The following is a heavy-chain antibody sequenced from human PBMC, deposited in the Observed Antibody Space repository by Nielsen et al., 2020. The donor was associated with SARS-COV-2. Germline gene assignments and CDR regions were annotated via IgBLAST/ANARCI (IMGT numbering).Heavy chain of an antibody. D-gene: IGHD1-26*01. CDR2: IYYSGST. J-gene: IGHJ4*02. CDR1: GGSISSYY. CDR3: ASQNSMISGDYFDY. Sequence: GSLRLSCTVSGGSISSYYWSWIRQPPGKGLEWIGYIYYSGSTNYNPFLKSRVTISVDTSKNQFSLKLSSVTAADTAVYYCASQNSMISGDYFDYWGQGTLVTVSS. V-gene: IGHV4-59*01.